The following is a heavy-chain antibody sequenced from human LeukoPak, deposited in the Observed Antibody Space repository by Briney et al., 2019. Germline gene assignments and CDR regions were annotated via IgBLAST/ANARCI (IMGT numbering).Heavy chain of an antibody. CDR1: GGSITGKNDY. CDR2: VFHTGIT. J-gene: IGHJ4*02. D-gene: IGHD3-9*01. Sequence: PSETLSLTCTVSGGSITGKNDYWGWIRQTPGKGLEWIGTVFHTGITHYNPSLKSRISISVDTSKNQFSLNLNSVTAADTALYYCARHDILTDHSPRIWGQGILVTVSA. CDR3: ARHDILTDHSPRI. V-gene: IGHV4-39*01.